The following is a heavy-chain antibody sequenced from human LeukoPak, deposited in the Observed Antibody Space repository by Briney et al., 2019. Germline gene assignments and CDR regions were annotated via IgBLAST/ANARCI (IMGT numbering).Heavy chain of an antibody. D-gene: IGHD3-22*01. CDR3: ARARKDDSSGYYYYFDY. J-gene: IGHJ4*02. CDR1: GYTFTSYG. Sequence: GASVKVSCKASGYTFTSYGISWVRQAPGQGLEWMGWISAYNGNTNYAQKLQGRVTMTTDTSTSTAYMELRSLRSDDTAVYYCARARKDDSSGYYYYFDYWGQGTLVTVSS. CDR2: ISAYNGNT. V-gene: IGHV1-18*01.